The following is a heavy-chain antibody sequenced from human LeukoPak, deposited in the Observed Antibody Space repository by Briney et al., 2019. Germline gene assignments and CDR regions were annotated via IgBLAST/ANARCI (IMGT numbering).Heavy chain of an antibody. CDR2: INSNGGST. Sequence: PGGSLRLSCAASGFTFSSYAMHWVRQAPGKGLEYVSGINSNGGSTYYADSVKGRFSISRDNSKNTLYLQMDSLRAEDRAVYYCARGGRYSSSSIDYWGQGTLVTVSS. V-gene: IGHV3-64*02. CDR3: ARGGRYSSSSIDY. D-gene: IGHD6-6*01. J-gene: IGHJ4*02. CDR1: GFTFSSYA.